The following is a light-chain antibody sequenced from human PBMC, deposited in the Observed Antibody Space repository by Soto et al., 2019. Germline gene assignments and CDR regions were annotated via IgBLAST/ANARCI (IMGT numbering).Light chain of an antibody. J-gene: IGLJ2*01. CDR3: SSHAGKNKYVL. CDR2: GVD. V-gene: IGLV2-8*01. Sequence: QSVLTQPPSASGSPGQSVTISCTGTNRDIGYYDFVSWYQQLPGKAPKLMLYGVDTRPSGVPHRFSGTRSGSTASLTVSGLQAEDEAVYYCSSHAGKNKYVLFGGGTKLTVL. CDR1: NRDIGYYDF.